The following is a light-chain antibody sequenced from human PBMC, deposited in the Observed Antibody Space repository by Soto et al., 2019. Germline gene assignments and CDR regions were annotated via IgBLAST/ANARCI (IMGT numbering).Light chain of an antibody. Sequence: QSALTQPASVSGSPGQSITISCTGTSSDVGGYNYVSWYQQHPGKAPKLMIYDVSNRPSGVSNRFPGSKSGNTASLTISGLQAEDEADYYCSSYTSSSTLSVFGTGTRSPS. J-gene: IGLJ1*01. V-gene: IGLV2-14*01. CDR1: SSDVGGYNY. CDR3: SSYTSSSTLSV. CDR2: DVS.